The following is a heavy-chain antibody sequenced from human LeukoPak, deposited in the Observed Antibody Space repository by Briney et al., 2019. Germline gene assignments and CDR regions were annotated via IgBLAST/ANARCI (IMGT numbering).Heavy chain of an antibody. V-gene: IGHV4-30-4*01. CDR2: IYYSGST. Sequence: SQTLSLTCTVSGGSISSGDYYWSWIRQPPGKGLEWIGYIYYSGSTYYNPSLKSRVTISVDTSKNQFSLKLSSVTAADTAVYYCARVDADTKGLDYWGQGTLVTVSS. CDR1: GGSISSGDYY. D-gene: IGHD3-22*01. J-gene: IGHJ4*02. CDR3: ARVDADTKGLDY.